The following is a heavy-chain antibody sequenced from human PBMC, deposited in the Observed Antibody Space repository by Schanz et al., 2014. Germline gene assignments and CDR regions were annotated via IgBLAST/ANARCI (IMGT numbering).Heavy chain of an antibody. J-gene: IGHJ4*02. Sequence: QVQLVRSGAEVKKPGSSVKVSCKASGGTFGTYTTSWVRQAPGQGLEWMGRIIPIHGIVNYAQKFQGRVTITADRSTSTAYMELSSLRSEDTAVYCCARGYGDSPTDFWGQGTLVTVSS. CDR2: IIPIHGIV. CDR1: GGTFGTYT. CDR3: ARGYGDSPTDF. V-gene: IGHV1-69*02. D-gene: IGHD4-17*01.